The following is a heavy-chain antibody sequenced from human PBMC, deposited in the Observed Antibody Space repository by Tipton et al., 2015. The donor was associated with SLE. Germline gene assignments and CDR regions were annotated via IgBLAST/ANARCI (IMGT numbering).Heavy chain of an antibody. CDR2: INHSGST. CDR1: GGSFSGYY. J-gene: IGHJ4*02. CDR3: ARGGGILRFLEWLFPFDY. V-gene: IGHV4-34*01. Sequence: TLSLTCAVYGGSFSGYYWSWIRQPPGKGLEWIGEINHSGSTNYNPSLKSRVTISVDTSKNQFSLKLSSVTAADTAVYYCARGGGILRFLEWLFPFDYWGQGTLVTVSS. D-gene: IGHD3-3*01.